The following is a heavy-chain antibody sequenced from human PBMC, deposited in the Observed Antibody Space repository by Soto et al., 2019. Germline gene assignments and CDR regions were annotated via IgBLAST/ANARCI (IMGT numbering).Heavy chain of an antibody. V-gene: IGHV3-23*01. D-gene: IGHD3-9*01. J-gene: IGHJ4*02. CDR1: GFTPTTTP. CDR3: ATSFRYFDN. Sequence: EVQLLESGGGLVLPGGSLRLSCAGSGFTPTTTPLSWVRRPPGKGLEWVATVSGTASRTYYVDSVKGRFFISRDNSKNTVTLQMNNLTVDDTAVYYCATSFRYFDNWGQGTLVTVSS. CDR2: VSGTASRT.